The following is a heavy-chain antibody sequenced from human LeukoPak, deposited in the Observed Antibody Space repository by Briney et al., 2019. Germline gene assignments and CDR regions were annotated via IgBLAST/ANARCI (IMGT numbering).Heavy chain of an antibody. CDR2: IYHSGST. J-gene: IGHJ6*03. Sequence: SETLSLTCTDSGYSTSSGYYWGWIRPPPGKGLERIGSIYHSGSTYYNPSLKSRVTISVDTSKNQFSLKLSSVTAADTAVYYCAYDILTGRSMDVWGKGTTVTVSS. CDR1: GYSTSSGYY. D-gene: IGHD3-9*01. V-gene: IGHV4-38-2*02. CDR3: AYDILTGRSMDV.